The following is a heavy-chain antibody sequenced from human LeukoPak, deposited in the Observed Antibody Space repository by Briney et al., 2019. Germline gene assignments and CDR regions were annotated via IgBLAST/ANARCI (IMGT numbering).Heavy chain of an antibody. CDR2: ISGSGGST. D-gene: IGHD3-22*01. Sequence: PGGSLRLSCAASGFTFSSYAMSWVRQAPGKGLEWVSAISGSGGSTYYADSVKGWFTISRDNSKNTLYLQMNSLRAEDTAVYYCAKDYYDSSGYYYWGQGTLVTVSS. J-gene: IGHJ4*02. V-gene: IGHV3-23*01. CDR1: GFTFSSYA. CDR3: AKDYYDSSGYYY.